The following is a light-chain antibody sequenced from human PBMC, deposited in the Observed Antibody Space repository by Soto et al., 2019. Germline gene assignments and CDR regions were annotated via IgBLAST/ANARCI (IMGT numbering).Light chain of an antibody. CDR3: QHYGDSPRR. CDR1: QSVNSNY. V-gene: IGKV3-20*01. Sequence: EIVLTQSPGTLSLSPGERATLSCRASQSVNSNYLAWYQQKPGQAPRLLIYGASSRATGISDRFTGSGSGTDFTLTISRLEPEDFAVYYCQHYGDSPRRFGQGTKVEIK. J-gene: IGKJ1*01. CDR2: GAS.